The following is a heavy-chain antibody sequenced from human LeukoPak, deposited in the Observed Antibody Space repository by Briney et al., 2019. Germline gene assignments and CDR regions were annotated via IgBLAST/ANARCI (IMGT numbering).Heavy chain of an antibody. CDR2: IGSGDTT. D-gene: IGHD3-22*01. J-gene: IGHJ3*02. Sequence: PGGSLRLSCAASGFIFSRYAMSWVRQAPGKGLEWVSTIGSGDTTYFSDSVKGRFTISRDNSKNTLYLQMNSLRAEDTAVYYCAKGERNYYDTLTAFDIWGQGTMVIVSS. V-gene: IGHV3-23*01. CDR3: AKGERNYYDTLTAFDI. CDR1: GFIFSRYA.